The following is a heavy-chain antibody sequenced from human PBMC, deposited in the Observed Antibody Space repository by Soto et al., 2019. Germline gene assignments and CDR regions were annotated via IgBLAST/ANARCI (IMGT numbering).Heavy chain of an antibody. CDR2: IIPIFGTA. J-gene: IGHJ4*02. D-gene: IGHD3-10*01. Sequence: SVKVSCKASGGTFSSYAISWVRQAPGQGLEWMGGIIPIFGTANYAQKFQGRVTITADESTSTAYMELSSLRSEDTAVYYCARASETYYYGSGSYYPFDYWGQGTLVTVSS. V-gene: IGHV1-69*13. CDR3: ARASETYYYGSGSYYPFDY. CDR1: GGTFSSYA.